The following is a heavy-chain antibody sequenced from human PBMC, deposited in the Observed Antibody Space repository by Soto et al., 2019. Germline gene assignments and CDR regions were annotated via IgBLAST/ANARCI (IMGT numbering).Heavy chain of an antibody. CDR1: GFTFSSYA. J-gene: IGHJ4*02. CDR2: ISYDGSNK. CDR3: ASLVGATTLYGFDY. V-gene: IGHV3-30-3*01. D-gene: IGHD1-26*01. Sequence: PGGSLRLSCAASGFTFSSYAMHWVRQAPGKGLEWVAVISYDGSNKYYADSVKGRFTISRDNSKNTLYLQMNSLRAEDTAVYYCASLVGATTLYGFDYWGQGTLVTVSS.